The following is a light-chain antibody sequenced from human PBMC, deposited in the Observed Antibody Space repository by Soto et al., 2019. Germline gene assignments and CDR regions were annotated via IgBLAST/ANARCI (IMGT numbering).Light chain of an antibody. J-gene: IGLJ3*02. V-gene: IGLV1-40*01. Sequence: QSVLTQPPSVSGAPGQRVTISCTGSTSNIGTGYDVHWYQQLPGTAPKLLIYGNSKRPSGVPDRISGSKSGSSAFLAITGLQADDEADYYCQSYDMSLSGWVFGGGTKVTVL. CDR2: GNS. CDR1: TSNIGTGYD. CDR3: QSYDMSLSGWV.